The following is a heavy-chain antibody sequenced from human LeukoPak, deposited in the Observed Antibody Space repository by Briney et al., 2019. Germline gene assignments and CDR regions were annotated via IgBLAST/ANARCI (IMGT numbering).Heavy chain of an antibody. CDR3: ARVGYYYGSGSYYAGSFDY. CDR1: GGSISSSNW. Sequence: SETLSLTCAVSGGSISSSNWWSWVRQPPGQGLEWIGEIYHSGSTNYNPSLKSRVTISVDKSKNQFSLKLSSVTAADTAVYYCARVGYYYGSGSYYAGSFDYWGQGTLVTVSS. D-gene: IGHD3-10*01. CDR2: IYHSGST. J-gene: IGHJ4*02. V-gene: IGHV4-4*02.